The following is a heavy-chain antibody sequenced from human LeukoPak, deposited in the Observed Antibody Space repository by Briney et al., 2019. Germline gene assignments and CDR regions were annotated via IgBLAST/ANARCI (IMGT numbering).Heavy chain of an antibody. V-gene: IGHV1-2*02. CDR1: GYTFTGYY. J-gene: IGHJ6*03. CDR2: INPNSGGT. D-gene: IGHD3-22*01. Sequence: ASVKVSCKASGYTFTGYYMHWVRQAPGQGLEWMGWINPNSGGTNYAQKFQGRVTITADKSTSTAYIELSSLRSEDTAVYYCATYYDSSGYPYYYYMDVWGKGTTVTVSS. CDR3: ATYYDSSGYPYYYYMDV.